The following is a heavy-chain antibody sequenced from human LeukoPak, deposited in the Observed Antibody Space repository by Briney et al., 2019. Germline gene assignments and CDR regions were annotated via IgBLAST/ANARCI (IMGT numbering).Heavy chain of an antibody. CDR3: ARQKGGYSSSWYWDYYYYYMDV. CDR2: IYYSGST. CDR1: GGSISSSSYY. D-gene: IGHD6-13*01. J-gene: IGHJ6*03. Sequence: SETLSLTCTVSGGSISSSSYYWGWIRQPPGKGLEWIGSIYYSGSTYYNPSLKSRVTISVDTSKNQFSLKLSSVTAADTAVYYCARQKGGYSSSWYWDYYYYYMDVWGKGTTVTISS. V-gene: IGHV4-39*01.